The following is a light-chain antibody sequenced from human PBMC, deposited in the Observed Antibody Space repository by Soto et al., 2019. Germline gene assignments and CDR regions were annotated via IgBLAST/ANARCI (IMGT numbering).Light chain of an antibody. V-gene: IGKV1-5*01. CDR3: QQYDTSPWT. CDR2: DAS. CDR1: QRMSAW. J-gene: IGKJ1*01. Sequence: DIQMTQSPTTLSASVGDSVIITCRASQRMSAWLAWYQQKPGKAPTLLIYDASSLENGVPSRFSGSGSGTDFTLTISSLQPNDFAPYYCQQYDTSPWTFGQGTKVEIK.